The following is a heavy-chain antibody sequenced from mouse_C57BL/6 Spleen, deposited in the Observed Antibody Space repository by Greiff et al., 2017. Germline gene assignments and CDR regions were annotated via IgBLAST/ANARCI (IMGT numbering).Heavy chain of an antibody. CDR3: ARSWINYETWFAY. CDR1: GYTFTSYW. CDR2: IYPGSGST. D-gene: IGHD2-1*01. V-gene: IGHV1-55*01. J-gene: IGHJ3*01. Sequence: QVQLQQPGAELVKPGASVKMSCKASGYTFTSYWITWVKQRPGQGLEWIGDIYPGSGSTNYNEKFKSKATLTVDTSSSTAYMQLSSLTSEDSAVYYCARSWINYETWFAYWGQGTRVTVSA.